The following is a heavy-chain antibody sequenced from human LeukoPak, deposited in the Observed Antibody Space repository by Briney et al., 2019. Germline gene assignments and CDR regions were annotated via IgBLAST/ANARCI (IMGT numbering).Heavy chain of an antibody. Sequence: SETLSLTCTVSGGSISSSSYYWGWIRQPPGKGLEWIGSIYYSGSTYYNPSLKSRVTISVDTSKNQFSLKLSSVTAADTAVYYCATTTIRLGYWGQGTRVTVSS. CDR2: IYYSGST. CDR1: GGSISSSSYY. D-gene: IGHD1-26*01. CDR3: ATTTIRLGY. V-gene: IGHV4-39*07. J-gene: IGHJ4*02.